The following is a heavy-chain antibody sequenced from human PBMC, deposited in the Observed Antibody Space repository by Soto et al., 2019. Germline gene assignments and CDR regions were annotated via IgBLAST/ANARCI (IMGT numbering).Heavy chain of an antibody. D-gene: IGHD3-3*01. Sequence: SETLSLTCAVCGGSFSGYYWSWIRQPPGKGLEWIGEINHSGSTNYNPSLKSRVTISVDTSKNQFSLKLSSVTAADTAVYYCARGASTIFGVVITRGWFDPWGQGTLVTVSS. V-gene: IGHV4-34*01. CDR2: INHSGST. CDR1: GGSFSGYY. J-gene: IGHJ5*02. CDR3: ARGASTIFGVVITRGWFDP.